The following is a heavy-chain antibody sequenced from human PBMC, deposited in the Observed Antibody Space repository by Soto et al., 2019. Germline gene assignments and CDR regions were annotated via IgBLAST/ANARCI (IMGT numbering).Heavy chain of an antibody. CDR3: ARDVREASGMDV. V-gene: IGHV4-34*01. Sequence: QVQQQPWGAGLLKPSETLSLTCAVSAGSFSHYYWHWIRQSPGKGLEWIGKIKYGGSSNYNPSLGSRVSISVDMSKNQFSLKLDSVTTADTAVYYCARDVREASGMDVWGQGTTVTVSS. CDR1: AGSFSHYY. CDR2: IKYGGSS. J-gene: IGHJ6*02.